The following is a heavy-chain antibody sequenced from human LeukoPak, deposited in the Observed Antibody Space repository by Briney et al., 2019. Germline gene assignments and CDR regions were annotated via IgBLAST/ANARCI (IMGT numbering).Heavy chain of an antibody. Sequence: GRSLRLSCTASGFTFSSHAVHWVRQAPGKGLEWVAVISYDGSNKYYADSVKGRFTISRDNSKNTLYLQMNSLRAEDTALYYCARAGLRYFDWLSSPAPPDAFDIWGQGTMVTVSS. CDR3: ARAGLRYFDWLSSPAPPDAFDI. CDR1: GFTFSSHA. D-gene: IGHD3-9*01. J-gene: IGHJ3*02. CDR2: ISYDGSNK. V-gene: IGHV3-30-3*01.